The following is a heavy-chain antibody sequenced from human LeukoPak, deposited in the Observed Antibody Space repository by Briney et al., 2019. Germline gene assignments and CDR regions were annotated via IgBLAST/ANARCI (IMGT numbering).Heavy chain of an antibody. CDR3: VRSKVVVTNWFDP. Sequence: SETLSLTCTVPGGSISSTTYYWGWVRQPPGKGLEWIGSIYYSGSTYYNPSLKSRVTISVDTSKNQFSLKLTPVTAADTAVYYCVRSKVVVTNWFDPWGQGILVTVSS. V-gene: IGHV4-39*01. CDR2: IYYSGST. J-gene: IGHJ5*02. D-gene: IGHD3-22*01. CDR1: GGSISSTTYY.